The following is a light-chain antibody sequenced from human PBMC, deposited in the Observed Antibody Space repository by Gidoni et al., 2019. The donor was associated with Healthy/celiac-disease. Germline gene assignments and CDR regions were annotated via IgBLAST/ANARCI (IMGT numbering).Light chain of an antibody. Sequence: QSVLTQPPSVSGAPGQRVTISCTGSSSNIGAGYDVHWYQQLPGTAPKPLIYGNSNRPSGVPDRFSGSKSGTSASLASTGLQAEDEADYYCQSYDSSLSGVVFGGGTKLTVL. V-gene: IGLV1-40*01. CDR3: QSYDSSLSGVV. CDR2: GNS. J-gene: IGLJ2*01. CDR1: SSNIGAGYD.